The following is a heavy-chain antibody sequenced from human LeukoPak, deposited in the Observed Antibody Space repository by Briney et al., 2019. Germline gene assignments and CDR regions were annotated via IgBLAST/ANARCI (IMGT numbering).Heavy chain of an antibody. D-gene: IGHD2-2*01. CDR2: ISSSRSTI. CDR1: GFTFSSYS. Sequence: GGALRLSCAASGFTFSSYSTNWVRPAPGKGLGWVSYISSSRSTIYYADSVKGRFTISRDNAKNSLYLQMNSLRDEDTAVYYCARETIVVVPAAIHYYYGMDVWGQGTTVTVSS. J-gene: IGHJ6*02. V-gene: IGHV3-48*02. CDR3: ARETIVVVPAAIHYYYGMDV.